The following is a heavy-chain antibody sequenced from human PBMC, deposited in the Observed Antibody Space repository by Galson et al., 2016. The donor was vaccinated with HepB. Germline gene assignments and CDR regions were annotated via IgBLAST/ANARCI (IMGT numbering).Heavy chain of an antibody. V-gene: IGHV4-4*02. Sequence: LSLTCAVSGASIASHTWWHWVRQSPGKGLXWXGXIYHGGGTXYNPSLKSRVSISTDTSKNEFSLELGSVTAADTAVYYCVKGGNYCLFSWGQGTLVTVSS. J-gene: IGHJ5*02. CDR2: IYHGGGT. CDR1: GASIASHTW. CDR3: VKGGNYCLFS. D-gene: IGHD4-23*01.